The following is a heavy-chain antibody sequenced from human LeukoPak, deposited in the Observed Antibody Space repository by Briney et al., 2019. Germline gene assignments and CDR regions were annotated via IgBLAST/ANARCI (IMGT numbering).Heavy chain of an antibody. Sequence: NSSQTLSLTCTVSGDSISSGDYYWSRIRQPAGKGLEWIGRISSSGSTNYNPSLKSRVTISVDTSKNQFSLELSSVTAADTAVYFCARGPYSYDSSGAFDIWGQGTMVTVSS. CDR3: ARGPYSYDSSGAFDI. CDR2: ISSSGST. CDR1: GDSISSGDYY. D-gene: IGHD3-22*01. J-gene: IGHJ3*02. V-gene: IGHV4-61*02.